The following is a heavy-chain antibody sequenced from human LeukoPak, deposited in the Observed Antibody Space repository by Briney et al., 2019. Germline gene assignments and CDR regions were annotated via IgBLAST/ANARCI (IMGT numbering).Heavy chain of an antibody. CDR1: GGSISNYS. J-gene: IGHJ4*02. D-gene: IGHD6-19*01. Sequence: SETLSLTCTVSGGSISNYSWSWIRQPPGKGLEWIGRIYYRGSTNYNPSFKSRVTISVDTSKNQFSLKLSSVTAADTAVYYCARLRSGSGWYWDYYFDYWGQGTLVTVSS. V-gene: IGHV4-59*01. CDR3: ARLRSGSGWYWDYYFDY. CDR2: IYYRGST.